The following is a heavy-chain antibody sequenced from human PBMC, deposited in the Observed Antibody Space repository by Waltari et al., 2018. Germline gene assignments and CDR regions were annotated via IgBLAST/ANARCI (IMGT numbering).Heavy chain of an antibody. CDR2: IKQEGSEK. V-gene: IGHV3-7*01. Sequence: EVQLVESGGGLVQPGGSLRLSCAASGSTCSSHWMSWVRQGRGKGLKWVTNIKQEGSEKYYVDSVKGRFTISRDNAKNSLYLQMNSLRAEDTAVYYCARERGEVVVVITAPGAFDIWGQGTMVTVSS. D-gene: IGHD3-22*01. J-gene: IGHJ3*02. CDR1: GSTCSSHW. CDR3: ARERGEVVVVITAPGAFDI.